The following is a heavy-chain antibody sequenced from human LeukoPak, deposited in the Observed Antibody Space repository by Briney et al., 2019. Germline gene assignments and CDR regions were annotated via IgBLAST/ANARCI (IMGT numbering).Heavy chain of an antibody. CDR3: ARSPGSGPTAEVDY. D-gene: IGHD3-10*01. Sequence: PSETLSLTCTVSGGSISSYYWSWLRQPPGKGLEWIGYIYYSGSTNCNPSLKSRVTISVDTSKNQFSLKLSSVTAADTAVYYCARSPGSGPTAEVDYWGQGTLVTVSS. V-gene: IGHV4-59*01. CDR1: GGSISSYY. J-gene: IGHJ4*02. CDR2: IYYSGST.